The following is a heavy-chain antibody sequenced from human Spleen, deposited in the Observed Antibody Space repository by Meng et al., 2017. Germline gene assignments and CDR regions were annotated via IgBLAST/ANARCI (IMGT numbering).Heavy chain of an antibody. D-gene: IGHD3-3*01. Sequence: SVKVSCKASGYTFNGYDMHWVRQAPGQGLEWMGGISPIIGNTNYAQKFQDRVTITTDESMSTAYMELSNLRSEDTAVYYCAREGHYYFRSGSVTGYYWFDPWGQGTLVTVSS. J-gene: IGHJ5*02. CDR3: AREGHYYFRSGSVTGYYWFDP. V-gene: IGHV1-69*05. CDR2: ISPIIGNT. CDR1: GYTFNGYD.